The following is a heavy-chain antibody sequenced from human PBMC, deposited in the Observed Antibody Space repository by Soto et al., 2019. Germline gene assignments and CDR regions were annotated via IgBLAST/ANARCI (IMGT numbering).Heavy chain of an antibody. CDR3: ARVGGFGATTIDY. J-gene: IGHJ4*02. Sequence: QTLTLTCTFSGFSLSTSGVGVGWIRQPPGKGLEWIGYIYYSGSTYYNPSLKSRVTISVDTSKNQFSLKLSSVTAADTAVYYCARVGGFGATTIDYWGQGTLVTVSS. D-gene: IGHD3-10*01. CDR2: IYYSGST. CDR1: GFSLSTSGVG. V-gene: IGHV4-30-4*08.